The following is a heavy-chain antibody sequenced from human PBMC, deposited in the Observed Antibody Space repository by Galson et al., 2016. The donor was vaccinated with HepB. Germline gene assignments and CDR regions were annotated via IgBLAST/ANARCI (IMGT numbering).Heavy chain of an antibody. D-gene: IGHD6-19*01. Sequence: LRLSCAASGFTFSNVWMNWVRQAPGKGLEWVGRIKSKVDGGAADYAAPVKGRFTISGDDSKNTLYLQMTGLRTEDTAVYYCTTVLSTASMSGWYDWGFDSWGQGTLVTVSS. CDR1: GFTFSNVW. CDR2: IKSKVDGGAA. CDR3: TTVLSTASMSGWYDWGFDS. J-gene: IGHJ4*02. V-gene: IGHV3-15*07.